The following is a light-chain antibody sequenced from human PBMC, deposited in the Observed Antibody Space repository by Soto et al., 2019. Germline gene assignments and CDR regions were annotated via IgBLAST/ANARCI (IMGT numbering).Light chain of an antibody. J-gene: IGKJ1*01. V-gene: IGKV3-11*01. CDR2: DAS. Sequence: DIVMTQSPCTTPLLPGARAPLSRRASQSVSSNLAWYQQKPGQAPRLLIYDASNRATGIPARFSGSGSGTDFTLTISSLEPEDFAVYYCQQRSNWPWTFGQGTEVDIK. CDR3: QQRSNWPWT. CDR1: QSVSSN.